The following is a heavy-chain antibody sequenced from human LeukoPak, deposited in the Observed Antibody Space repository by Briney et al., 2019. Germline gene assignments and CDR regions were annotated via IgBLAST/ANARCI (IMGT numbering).Heavy chain of an antibody. CDR3: AKDRPMEPTKYYYYMDV. D-gene: IGHD1-1*01. J-gene: IGHJ6*03. V-gene: IGHV3-23*01. CDR2: ISGSGGST. Sequence: QAGGSLRLSCAASGFTFSTYAMSWVRQAPGKGLEWVSAISGSGGSTNYADSVKGRFTISRDNSKSTLYLQMNSLRAEDTAVYYCAKDRPMEPTKYYYYMDVWGKGTTVTVSS. CDR1: GFTFSTYA.